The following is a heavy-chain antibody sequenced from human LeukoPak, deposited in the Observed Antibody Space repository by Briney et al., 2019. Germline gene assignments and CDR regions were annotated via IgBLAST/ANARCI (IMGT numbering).Heavy chain of an antibody. D-gene: IGHD3-3*01. CDR1: GGSISSSSYY. J-gene: IGHJ4*02. Sequence: SETLSLTCTVSGGSISSSSYYWGWIRQPPGKGLEWFGSIYYSGSTYYNPSLKSRVTISVDTSKNQFSLKLSSVTAADTAVYYCARHPTYYDFWSGSFDYWGQGTLVTVSS. V-gene: IGHV4-39*01. CDR2: IYYSGST. CDR3: ARHPTYYDFWSGSFDY.